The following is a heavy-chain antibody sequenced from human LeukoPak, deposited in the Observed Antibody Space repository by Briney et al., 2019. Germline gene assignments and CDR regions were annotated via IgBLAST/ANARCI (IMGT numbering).Heavy chain of an antibody. D-gene: IGHD3-3*01. CDR2: IYYTGNT. CDR3: ARQTGVGLFILP. J-gene: IGHJ4*02. V-gene: IGHV4-39*01. Sequence: SETLSLTCTVSGDSISTSYSYWGWIRRPPGRGLEWVGSIYYTGNTYSNSSLKSRVSMFVDTSKNQFSLILTSVTAADTAVYYCARQTGVGLFILPGGQGTLVTVSS. CDR1: GDSISTSYSY.